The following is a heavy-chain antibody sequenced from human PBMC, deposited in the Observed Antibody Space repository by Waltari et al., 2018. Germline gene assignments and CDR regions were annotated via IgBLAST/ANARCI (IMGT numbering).Heavy chain of an antibody. CDR3: ARGGSRWPVPQDY. CDR2: MSYSGRTV. V-gene: IGHV3-11*04. J-gene: IGHJ4*02. D-gene: IGHD6-13*01. Sequence: QVQLVESGGGLVKPGGSLRLSCAASGFSFSDHYMNWIRQAPGKGLELVSYMSYSGRTVYNADAVRGRFTISRDNAKNSLYLQINSLRAEDTAVYYCARGGSRWPVPQDYWGQGTLVTVSS. CDR1: GFSFSDHY.